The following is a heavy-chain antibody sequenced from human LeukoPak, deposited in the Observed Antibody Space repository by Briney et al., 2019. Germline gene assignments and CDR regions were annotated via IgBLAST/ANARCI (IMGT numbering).Heavy chain of an antibody. J-gene: IGHJ1*01. CDR2: IKQDGSEK. D-gene: IGHD6-13*01. CDR3: ARAVGSSWYEYFQH. Sequence: PGGSLRLSCAASGFTLSSYWMSWVRQAPGKGLEWVANIKQDGSEKYYVDSVKGRFTISRDNAKNSLYLQMNSLRAEDTAVYYCARAVGSSWYEYFQHWGQGTLVTVSS. CDR1: GFTLSSYW. V-gene: IGHV3-7*01.